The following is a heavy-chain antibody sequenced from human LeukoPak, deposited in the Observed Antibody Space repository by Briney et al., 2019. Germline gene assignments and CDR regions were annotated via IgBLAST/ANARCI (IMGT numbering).Heavy chain of an antibody. CDR2: ISHDGSNK. J-gene: IGHJ3*02. V-gene: IGHV3-30*18. CDR1: GFTFSSYG. Sequence: GRSLRLSCAASGFTFSSYGMHWVRQAPGKGLEWVAVISHDGSNKYYADSVKGRFTISRDNSKNTLYLQMNSLRAEDTAVYYCAKETTTVLRYFDWSPDAFDIWGQGTMVTVSS. D-gene: IGHD3-9*01. CDR3: AKETTTVLRYFDWSPDAFDI.